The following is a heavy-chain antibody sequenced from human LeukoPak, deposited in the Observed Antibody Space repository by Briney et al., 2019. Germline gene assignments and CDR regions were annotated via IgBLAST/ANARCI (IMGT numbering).Heavy chain of an antibody. J-gene: IGHJ4*02. V-gene: IGHV3-21*01. D-gene: IGHD3-16*02. CDR1: GFTFSSYS. CDR2: ISSSSSYI. CDR3: ARDLITFGGVIVIPYFDY. Sequence: GGSLRLSCAASGFTFSSYSMSWVRQAPGKGLEWVSSISSSSSYIYYADSVKGRFTISRDNAKNSLYLQMNSLRAEDTAVYYCARDLITFGGVIVIPYFDYWGQGTLVTVSS.